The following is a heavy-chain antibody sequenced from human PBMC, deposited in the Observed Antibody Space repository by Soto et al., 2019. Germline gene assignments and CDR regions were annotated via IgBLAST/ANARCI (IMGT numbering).Heavy chain of an antibody. Sequence: SETLSLTCAVSGYSISSGYYWGWLRQPPGKGLEWIGSIYHVGSTYYNPPLNSRVTLSIDMTNNHVSLILNSVTAADTAVYYCARVGPWVPYYYDSSPHTFENWVDPWGQGTLVTVSS. CDR2: IYHVGST. D-gene: IGHD3-22*01. J-gene: IGHJ5*02. CDR3: ARVGPWVPYYYDSSPHTFENWVDP. CDR1: GYSISSGYY. V-gene: IGHV4-38-2*01.